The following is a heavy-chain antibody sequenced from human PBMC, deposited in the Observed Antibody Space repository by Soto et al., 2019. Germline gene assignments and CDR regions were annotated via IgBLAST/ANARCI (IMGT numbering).Heavy chain of an antibody. V-gene: IGHV4-4*07. Sequence: ETLSLTCAVSGASIRSYHWSSLRQPAGKGLEWVGRIQHTGNTNYNPSLKSRVTMSADTSKNQISLKMTSVTAADTAVYFCAKDVSSRRWFDPWGQGVRVTVSS. J-gene: IGHJ5*02. CDR1: GASIRSYH. D-gene: IGHD3-16*01. CDR2: IQHTGNT. CDR3: AKDVSSRRWFDP.